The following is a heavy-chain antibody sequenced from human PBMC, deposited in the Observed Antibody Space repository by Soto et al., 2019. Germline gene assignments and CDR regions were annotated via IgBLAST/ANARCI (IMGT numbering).Heavy chain of an antibody. J-gene: IGHJ5*02. D-gene: IGHD6-13*01. V-gene: IGHV4-30-2*01. Sequence: PSETLSLTCAVSGGSISSGGYSWSWIRQPPGKGLEWIGYIYHSGSIYYNPSLKSRVTISVDTSKNQFSLKLSSVTAADTAVYYCARAKAPLYSSSWYWFDPWGQGTLVTVSS. CDR2: IYHSGSI. CDR3: ARAKAPLYSSSWYWFDP. CDR1: GGSISSGGYS.